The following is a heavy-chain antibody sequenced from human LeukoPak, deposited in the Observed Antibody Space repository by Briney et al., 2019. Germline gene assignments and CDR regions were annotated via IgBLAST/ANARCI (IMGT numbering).Heavy chain of an antibody. V-gene: IGHV3-66*01. CDR3: ARWLPQPY. Sequence: GGSLRLSCAASGFTFSSYSMSWVRQAPGKGLEWVSVIYSGGSTYYADSVKGRFTISRDNSKNTLYLQMNSLRAEDTAVYYCARWLPQPYWGQGTLVTVSS. CDR1: GFTFSSYS. D-gene: IGHD5-12*01. J-gene: IGHJ4*02. CDR2: IYSGGST.